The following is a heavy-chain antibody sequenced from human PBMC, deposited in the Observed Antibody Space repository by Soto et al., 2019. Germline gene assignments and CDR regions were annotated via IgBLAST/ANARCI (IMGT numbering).Heavy chain of an antibody. Sequence: ASVKVSCQASGYTFTSYYMHWVRQAPGQGLEWMGIINPSGGSTSYAQKFQGRVTMTRDTSTSTVYMELSSLRSEDTAVYYCARNYDSSGYYYVSQNAFDIWGQGTMVTVSS. J-gene: IGHJ3*02. CDR3: ARNYDSSGYYYVSQNAFDI. V-gene: IGHV1-46*03. D-gene: IGHD3-22*01. CDR1: GYTFTSYY. CDR2: INPSGGST.